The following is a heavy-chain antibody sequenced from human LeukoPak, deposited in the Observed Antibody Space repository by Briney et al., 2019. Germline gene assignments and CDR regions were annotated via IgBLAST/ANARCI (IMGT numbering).Heavy chain of an antibody. V-gene: IGHV1-69*04. Sequence: GASVKVSCKASGGTFSSYAISWVRQAPGQGLEWMGRIIPILGIANYAQKFQGRVTITADKSTSTAYMELSSLRSEDTAVCYCAETPLCSSTSCYEYYFDYWGQGTLVTVSS. CDR1: GGTFSSYA. CDR2: IIPILGIA. CDR3: AETPLCSSTSCYEYYFDY. D-gene: IGHD2-2*01. J-gene: IGHJ4*02.